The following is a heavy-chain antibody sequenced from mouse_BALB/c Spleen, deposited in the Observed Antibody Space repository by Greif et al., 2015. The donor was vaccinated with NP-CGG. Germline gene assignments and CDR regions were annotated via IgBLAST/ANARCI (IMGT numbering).Heavy chain of an antibody. CDR2: IGYSGST. J-gene: IGHJ4*01. V-gene: IGHV3-2*02. D-gene: IGHD1-1*01. Sequence: EVQLQESGPGLVKPSQSLSLTCTVTGYSITSDYAWNWIRQFPGNKLEWMGYIGYSGSTSYNPSLKSRISITRDTSKNQFFLQLNSVTTEDTATYYCARRGLLRDAMDYWGQGTSVTVSS. CDR3: ARRGLLRDAMDY. CDR1: GYSITSDYA.